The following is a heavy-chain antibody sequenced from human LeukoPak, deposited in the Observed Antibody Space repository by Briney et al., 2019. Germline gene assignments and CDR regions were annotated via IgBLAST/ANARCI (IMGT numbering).Heavy chain of an antibody. D-gene: IGHD4/OR15-4a*01. CDR2: IYYSGST. J-gene: IGHJ4*02. Sequence: SETLSLTCTVSGGSISSSSYYWGWIRQPPGKGLEWIGSIYYSGSTYDHPALKSRVTISVDASKKQFSLKLSSVSAPDTAVYYCARRPLTVSRDYVHDYWGQGTLVTVSS. CDR1: GGSISSSSYY. CDR3: ARRPLTVSRDYVHDY. V-gene: IGHV4-39*01.